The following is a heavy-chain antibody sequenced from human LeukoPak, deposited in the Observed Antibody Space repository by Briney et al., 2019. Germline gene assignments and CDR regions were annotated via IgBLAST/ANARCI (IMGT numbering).Heavy chain of an antibody. CDR1: GFTVSSNY. D-gene: IGHD6-19*01. CDR2: IYRGGIT. CDR3: ARVRAVAGWGDYFDY. V-gene: IGHV3-66*01. J-gene: IGHJ4*02. Sequence: GGSLRLSCAASGFTVSSNYMSWVRQAPGKGLECVSVIYRGGITDYADSVRGRFTISRDKSKNTLYLQMNSLRVEDTAVYYCARVRAVAGWGDYFDYWGQGTLVTVSS.